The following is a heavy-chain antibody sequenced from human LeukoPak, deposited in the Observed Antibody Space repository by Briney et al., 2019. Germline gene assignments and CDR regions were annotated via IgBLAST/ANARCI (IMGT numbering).Heavy chain of an antibody. J-gene: IGHJ4*02. CDR2: INPSGGST. D-gene: IGHD2-21*02. V-gene: IGHV1-46*01. Sequence: ASVKVSCKASGYTFTGYYMHWVRQAPGQGLEWMGIINPSGGSTSYAQKFQGRVTMTRDTSTSTVYMELSSLRSGDTAVYYCASPRSGGDSGFDYWGQGTLVTVSS. CDR3: ASPRSGGDSGFDY. CDR1: GYTFTGYY.